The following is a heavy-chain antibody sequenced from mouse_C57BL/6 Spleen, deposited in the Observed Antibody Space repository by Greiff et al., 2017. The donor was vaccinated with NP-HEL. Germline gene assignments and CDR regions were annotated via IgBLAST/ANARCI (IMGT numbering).Heavy chain of an antibody. CDR1: GYTFTSYW. J-gene: IGHJ4*01. CDR3: ASERVYDGFHYYAMDY. D-gene: IGHD2-3*01. Sequence: QVQLQQPGTELVKPGASVKLSCKASGYTFTSYWMHWVKQRPGQGLEWIGNINPSNGGTNYNEKFKSKATLTVDKSSSTASMQLSSLTSEDSAVYYCASERVYDGFHYYAMDYWGQGTSVTVSS. CDR2: INPSNGGT. V-gene: IGHV1-53*01.